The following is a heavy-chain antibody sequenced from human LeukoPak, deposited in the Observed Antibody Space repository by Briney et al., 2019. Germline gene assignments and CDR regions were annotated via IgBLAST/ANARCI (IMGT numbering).Heavy chain of an antibody. CDR3: ARGPRYCSSTSCNYGMDV. CDR2: IIPIFGIA. J-gene: IGHJ6*02. Sequence: SVKVSCKASGGTFSSYAISWVRQAPGQGLEWMGRIIPIFGIANYAQKFQGRVTITADKSTSTAYMELSSLRSEDTAVYYCARGPRYCSSTSCNYGMDVWGQGTTVTVS. V-gene: IGHV1-69*04. CDR1: GGTFSSYA. D-gene: IGHD2-2*01.